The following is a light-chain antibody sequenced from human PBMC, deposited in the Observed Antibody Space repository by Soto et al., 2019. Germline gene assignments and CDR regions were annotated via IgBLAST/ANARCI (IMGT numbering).Light chain of an antibody. J-gene: IGLJ1*01. CDR1: TNVIGVYVF. CDR2: EVV. V-gene: IGLV2-8*01. CDR3: KSYAGSNTYV. Sequence: QSALTQPPSAAGYPGQSVTISCTGTTNVIGVYVFVSWYQHHPGKAPRLIIYEVVQRPSGVPERFSGSKSGNTASLTCSGLQAADEADYLCKSYAGSNTYVFGSGNKVTVL.